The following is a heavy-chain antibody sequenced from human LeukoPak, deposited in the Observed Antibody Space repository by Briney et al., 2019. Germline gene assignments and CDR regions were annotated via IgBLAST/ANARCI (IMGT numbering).Heavy chain of an antibody. CDR2: IYYSGST. Sequence: SETLSLTCTVSGGSVSSGSYYWSWTRQPPGKGLEWIGYIYYSGSTNYNPSLKSRVTISVDTSKNQFSLKLSSVTAADTAVYYCARVSIEGYDFWSGYGVIDYWGQGTLVTVSS. CDR1: GGSVSSGSYY. J-gene: IGHJ4*02. V-gene: IGHV4-61*01. CDR3: ARVSIEGYDFWSGYGVIDY. D-gene: IGHD3-3*01.